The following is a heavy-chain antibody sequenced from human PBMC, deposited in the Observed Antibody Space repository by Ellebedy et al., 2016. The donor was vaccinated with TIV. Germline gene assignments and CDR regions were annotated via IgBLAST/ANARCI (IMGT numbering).Heavy chain of an antibody. V-gene: IGHV1-46*01. Sequence: AASVKVSCKASGYTFINHHMHWVRQAPGQGHEWMGIINTVGGGTASAQKFQDRFAMAKDTSTNKFYMVMGRRRPEDTAVYYCARDASNIGGYFYPDIWGQGTLVTVSS. D-gene: IGHD2/OR15-2a*01. J-gene: IGHJ4*02. CDR2: INTVGGGT. CDR3: ARDASNIGGYFYPDI. CDR1: GYTFINHH.